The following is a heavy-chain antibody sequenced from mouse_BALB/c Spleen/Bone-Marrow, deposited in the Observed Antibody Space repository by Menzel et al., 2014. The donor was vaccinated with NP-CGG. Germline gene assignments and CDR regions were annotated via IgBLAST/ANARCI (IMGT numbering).Heavy chain of an antibody. CDR1: GYTFTSYW. CDR2: IYPSDSYT. D-gene: IGHD2-4*01. V-gene: IGHV1-69*02. J-gene: IGHJ2*01. CDR3: TRTYDYDEGGFGY. Sequence: VQLQQSGAELVRPGASVKLSCKASGYTFTSYWINWVKQRPGQGLEWIGNIYPSDSYTNYNQMFKDKATLTVDKSPSTAYMQLSSPTSEDSAVYYCTRTYDYDEGGFGYWGQGTTLTVSS.